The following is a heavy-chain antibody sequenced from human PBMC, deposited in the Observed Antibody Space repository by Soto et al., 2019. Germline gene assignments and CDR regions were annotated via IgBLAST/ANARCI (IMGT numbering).Heavy chain of an antibody. V-gene: IGHV4-59*01. D-gene: IGHD4-17*01. J-gene: IGHJ5*02. CDR2: IYDSGST. CDR3: AREAGVRSPFDP. Sequence: QVQLQESGPGLVKPSETLSLTCTVSGDSINSYSWTWIRQPPGKGLEWIGYIYDSGSTNYNPSLKSRVTISGDTSKNQFSLKLTSVTAADTAMYYCAREAGVRSPFDPWGQGTLVTVSS. CDR1: GDSINSYS.